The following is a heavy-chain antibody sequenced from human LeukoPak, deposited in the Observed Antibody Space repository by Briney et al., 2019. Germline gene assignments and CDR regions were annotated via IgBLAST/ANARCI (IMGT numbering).Heavy chain of an antibody. Sequence: SETLSLICCFSVGSLSSHYWSWIRQPPGKGLELIGHIHDTGSTFYNPSLRGRVTISLDTSNNQFSLKLTSMTAADTAVYYCARFSSGCSTSSCYLTYWGQGTLVTVS. CDR1: VGSLSSHY. CDR2: IHDTGST. V-gene: IGHV4-59*11. CDR3: ARFSSGCSTSSCYLTY. D-gene: IGHD2-2*01. J-gene: IGHJ4*02.